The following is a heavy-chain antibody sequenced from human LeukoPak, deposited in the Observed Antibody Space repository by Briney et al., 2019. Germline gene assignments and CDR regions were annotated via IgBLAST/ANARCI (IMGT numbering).Heavy chain of an antibody. V-gene: IGHV3-23*01. J-gene: IGHJ4*02. D-gene: IGHD6-13*01. CDR1: GFTFSSYA. CDR2: ISGSGGST. Sequence: PGGPLRLSCAASGFTFSSYAMSWVRQAPGKGLEWVSAISGSGGSTYYADSVKGRFTISRDNSKNTLYLQMSSLRAEDTAVYYCAKDGSSWYSYYFDYWGQGTLVTVSS. CDR3: AKDGSSWYSYYFDY.